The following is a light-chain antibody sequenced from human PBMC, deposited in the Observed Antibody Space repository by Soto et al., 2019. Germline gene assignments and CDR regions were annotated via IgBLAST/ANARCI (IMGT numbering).Light chain of an antibody. CDR3: HQRSNWPPT. CDR2: DAS. Sequence: ENVLTQSPATLSLSPGERATRSCRASQSVSSNLAWYQQKPGQAPRLLIYDASNRATGIPARFSGSGSGTDFTLTISSLHPEDFAVYYCHQRSNWPPTFGGGTKADIK. CDR1: QSVSSN. V-gene: IGKV3-11*01. J-gene: IGKJ4*01.